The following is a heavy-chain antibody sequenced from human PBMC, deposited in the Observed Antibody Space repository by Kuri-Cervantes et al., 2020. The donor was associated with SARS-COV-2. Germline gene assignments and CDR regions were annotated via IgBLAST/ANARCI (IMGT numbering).Heavy chain of an antibody. CDR3: YCAPKEGFDS. CDR2: VKTNSGNT. J-gene: IGHJ4*02. CDR1: ETTFPNYD. Sequence: ASVKVSCKTLETTFPNYDINWVRQATGQGLEWMGMVKTNSGNTLYAQFFQGRVTMTRDISTSTVYMELSSLTSEDTAIYYCYCAPKEGFDSWGQGTLVTVSS. D-gene: IGHD2-21*01. V-gene: IGHV1-8*01.